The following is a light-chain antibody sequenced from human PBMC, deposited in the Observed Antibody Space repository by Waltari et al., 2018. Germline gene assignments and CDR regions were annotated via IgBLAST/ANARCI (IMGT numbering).Light chain of an antibody. V-gene: IGLV2-14*03. CDR2: DVS. CDR1: SSDVGAYNY. Sequence: QSALTQPASVSGSPGPSITISCTGTSSDVGAYNYVSWYQQHPGKAPNLMFFDVSNRPSGVSNRFSGSKSGNTASLTISGLQAEDEADYYCSSYISSSTLELFGGGTSLTVL. J-gene: IGLJ2*01. CDR3: SSYISSSTLEL.